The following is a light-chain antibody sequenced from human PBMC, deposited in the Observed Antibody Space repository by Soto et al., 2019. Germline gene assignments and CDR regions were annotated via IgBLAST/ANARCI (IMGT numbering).Light chain of an antibody. J-gene: IGKJ2*01. CDR2: KVS. CDR3: LQTTQFPTT. V-gene: IGKV2-24*01. Sequence: DIVMTQTPLSSPVTLGQPASISCRSSQSLVHSDGNTYLSWLHQRPGQPPRTLIYKVSNRFSGVPNRFRGSGAGTDCTLKISRVEAEDVGVYFCLQTTQFPTTFGQGTKLEIK. CDR1: QSLVHSDGNTY.